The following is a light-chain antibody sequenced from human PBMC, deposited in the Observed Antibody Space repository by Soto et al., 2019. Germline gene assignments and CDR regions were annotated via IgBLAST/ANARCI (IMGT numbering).Light chain of an antibody. Sequence: DIQMTQSPSSVSASVGDRVTITCRAGQDISSWLAWYQQQPGKAPKLLIYDASSLEGGVPSRFSGSGSGTDSTLSITSVQPEDFATYYCQQSYSFPLTFGGGTKVDI. CDR1: QDISSW. CDR2: DAS. J-gene: IGKJ4*01. CDR3: QQSYSFPLT. V-gene: IGKV1-12*01.